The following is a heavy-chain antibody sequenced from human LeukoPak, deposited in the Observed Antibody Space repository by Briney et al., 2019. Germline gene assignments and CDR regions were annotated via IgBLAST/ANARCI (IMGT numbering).Heavy chain of an antibody. CDR2: INPSGGST. Sequence: ASVKVSCKASGYTFTSYYMHWVRQAPGQGLEWMGIINPSGGSTSYAQKFQGRVTMTGDMSTSTVYMELSSLRSEDTAVYYCARGYKYSSGWYGGAFDIWGQGTMVTVSS. CDR1: GYTFTSYY. D-gene: IGHD6-19*01. V-gene: IGHV1-46*01. CDR3: ARGYKYSSGWYGGAFDI. J-gene: IGHJ3*02.